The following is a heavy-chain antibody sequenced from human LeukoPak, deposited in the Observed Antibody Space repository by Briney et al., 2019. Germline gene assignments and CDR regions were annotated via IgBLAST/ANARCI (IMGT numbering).Heavy chain of an antibody. CDR3: AKDPNYYGSGSYDY. V-gene: IGHV3-23*01. Sequence: GGSLRLSCAASGFTFSSYAMSWVRQAPGKGLEWVSAISGSGGSTYYADSVKGRFTISRDNSKNTLYLQMNSLRAEDTAVYYCAKDPNYYGSGSYDYWGQGTLVTVSS. D-gene: IGHD3-10*01. CDR1: GFTFSSYA. J-gene: IGHJ4*02. CDR2: ISGSGGST.